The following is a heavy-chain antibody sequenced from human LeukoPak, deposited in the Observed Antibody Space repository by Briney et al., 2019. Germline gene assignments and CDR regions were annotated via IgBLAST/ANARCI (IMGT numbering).Heavy chain of an antibody. J-gene: IGHJ4*02. CDR3: ARDSIAAAGGVDY. CDR1: GFTVSSNY. CDR2: IYSGGST. V-gene: IGHV3-53*01. D-gene: IGHD6-13*01. Sequence: GGSLRLSCAASGFTVSSNYMSWVRQAPGKGLEWVSVIYSGGSTYYADSVKGRFTISRDNSKNTLYLQMNSLRAEDTAVYYCARDSIAAAGGVDYWGQGTLVTVSS.